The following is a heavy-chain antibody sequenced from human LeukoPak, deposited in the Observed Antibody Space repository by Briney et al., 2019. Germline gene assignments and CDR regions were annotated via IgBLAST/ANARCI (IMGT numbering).Heavy chain of an antibody. Sequence: GVSLRLSCVASGFTFDDYGMSWVRQAPGKGLEWVSGISGGDTGYADSVKGRFGISRDNAKNSLYLQMNSLRAEDTALYYCARDRGSGRYPAGDYWGQGTLVTVSS. J-gene: IGHJ4*02. CDR1: GFTFDDYG. V-gene: IGHV3-20*04. CDR2: ISGGDT. D-gene: IGHD1-26*01. CDR3: ARDRGSGRYPAGDY.